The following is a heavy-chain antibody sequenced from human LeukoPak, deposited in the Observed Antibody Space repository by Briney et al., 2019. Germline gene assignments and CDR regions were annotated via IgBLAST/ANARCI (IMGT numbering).Heavy chain of an antibody. J-gene: IGHJ4*02. D-gene: IGHD3-3*01. CDR1: GFTFSSYA. Sequence: GGSLRLSCSASGFTFSSYAMSWVRQAPGKGLEWVSVISGSGGSIYYADSVKGRFTISRDNSKNTLYLQMNSLRAEDTATYYCAKEGGTYDFFGGFFDYWGQGTLVTVSS. CDR2: ISGSGGSI. CDR3: AKEGGTYDFFGGFFDY. V-gene: IGHV3-23*01.